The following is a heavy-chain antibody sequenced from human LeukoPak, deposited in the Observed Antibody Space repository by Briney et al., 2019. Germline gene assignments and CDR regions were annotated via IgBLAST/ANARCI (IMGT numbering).Heavy chain of an antibody. CDR3: AKDRDAYNFGADY. V-gene: IGHV3-23*01. CDR1: GFTFSSYA. CDR2: ISGSGGST. Sequence: GGSLRLSCAASGFTFSSYAMTWVRQAPGKGLEWVSTISGSGGSTYYADSVKGRFTISRDNSKNTLYLQMNSLRAEDTAIYYCAKDRDAYNFGADYWGQGALVTVSS. D-gene: IGHD5-24*01. J-gene: IGHJ4*02.